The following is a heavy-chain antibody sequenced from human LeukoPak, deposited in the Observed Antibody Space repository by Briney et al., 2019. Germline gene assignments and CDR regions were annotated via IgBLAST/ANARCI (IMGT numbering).Heavy chain of an antibody. Sequence: GGSLRLSCAASGFTVSSYAMSWVRQAPGEGLEWVSVIDSRDSTYHAYSVKGRFTISRHTSKNNLYLKMNILGAEATAVYYCARLFSDTYPRYFDLWGRGTLVTVSS. CDR3: ARLFSDTYPRYFDL. D-gene: IGHD2-21*01. CDR2: IDSRDST. V-gene: IGHV3-53*04. J-gene: IGHJ2*01. CDR1: GFTVSSYA.